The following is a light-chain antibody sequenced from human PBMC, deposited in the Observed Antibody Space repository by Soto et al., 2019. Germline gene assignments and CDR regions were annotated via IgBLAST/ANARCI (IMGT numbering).Light chain of an antibody. V-gene: IGLV1-44*01. CDR1: SSNIGSNT. CDR2: SNN. J-gene: IGLJ1*01. Sequence: QSVLTQPPSASGTPGQRVTISCSGSSSNIGSNTVDWYQQLPGTAPKLLIYSNNQRPSEVPDRFSGSKYGTSASLAISGLQSEDEADYYCAAWDDSLNDYVFGTGTKLTVL. CDR3: AAWDDSLNDYV.